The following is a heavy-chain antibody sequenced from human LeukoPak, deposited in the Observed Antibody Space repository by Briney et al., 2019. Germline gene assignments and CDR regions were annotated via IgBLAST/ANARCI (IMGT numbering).Heavy chain of an antibody. J-gene: IGHJ4*02. V-gene: IGHV4-59*01. D-gene: IGHD2-2*01. CDR2: IYYSGST. CDR3: ARDVCSSTSCFNFDY. CDR1: GGSISSYY. Sequence: SETLSLTCTVSGGSISSYYWSWIRQPPGKGLEWIGYIYYSGSTNYNPSLKSRVTISVDTSKNQFSLKLSSVTAADTAVYYCARDVCSSTSCFNFDYWGQGTLVTVSS.